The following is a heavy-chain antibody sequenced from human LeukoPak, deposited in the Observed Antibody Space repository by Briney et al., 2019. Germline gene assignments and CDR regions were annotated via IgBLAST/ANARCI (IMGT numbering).Heavy chain of an antibody. Sequence: SETLSLTCTVSGGSISSYYWSWIRQPSGKGLEWIGYIYYSGSTNYNPSLKSRVTISVDTSKNQFSLKLSSVTAADTAVYYCARDEKQGFDPWGREPWSPSPQ. CDR1: GGSISSYY. V-gene: IGHV4-59*01. CDR2: IYYSGST. J-gene: IGHJ5*02. CDR3: ARDEKQGFDP.